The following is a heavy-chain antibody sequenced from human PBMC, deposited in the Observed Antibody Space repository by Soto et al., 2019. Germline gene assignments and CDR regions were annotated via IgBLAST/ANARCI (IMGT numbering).Heavy chain of an antibody. CDR3: AKATASYCSSDHCYKYYLDS. CDR1: GFTFNTYG. D-gene: IGHD2-2*02. CDR2: ISYDGSDK. V-gene: IGHV3-30*18. Sequence: QDHLVESGGGVVQPGTSLRLSCAASGFTFNTYGMHWVRQAPGKGLEWVAVISYDGSDKFYADSVKGRFSISRDNSKNTVYLQMSSLSAQDTAIYCCAKATASYCSSDHCYKYYLDSWGQRTRVTVSS. J-gene: IGHJ5*01.